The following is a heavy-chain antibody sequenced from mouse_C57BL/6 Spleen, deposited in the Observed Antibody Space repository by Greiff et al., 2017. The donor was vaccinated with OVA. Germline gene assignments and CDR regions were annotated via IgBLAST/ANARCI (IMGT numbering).Heavy chain of an antibody. CDR2: ISSGGGYI. D-gene: IGHD3-2*02. CDR3: TVDSSGYGFDY. CDR1: GFTFSSYA. J-gene: IGHJ2*01. Sequence: EVQLVESGEGLVKPGGSLKLSCAASGFTFSSYAMSWVRQTPEKRLEWVAYISSGGGYIFYADTVKGRFTISRDNARNTLYLQMSSLTSEDTAVYYCTVDSSGYGFDYWGQGTTLTVSS. V-gene: IGHV5-9-1*02.